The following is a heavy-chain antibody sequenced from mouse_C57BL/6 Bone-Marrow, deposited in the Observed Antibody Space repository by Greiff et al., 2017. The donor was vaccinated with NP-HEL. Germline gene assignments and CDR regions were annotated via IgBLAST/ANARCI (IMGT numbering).Heavy chain of an antibody. Sequence: EVKLMESGGGLVKPGGSLKLSCAASGFTFSDYGMHWVRQAPEKGLEWVAYISSGSSTIYYADTVEGRFTISRDNAKNTLFLQMTSLRSEDTAMYYCASHGYYLYAMDYWGQGTSVTVSS. CDR3: ASHGYYLYAMDY. D-gene: IGHD2-3*01. V-gene: IGHV5-17*01. CDR2: ISSGSSTI. J-gene: IGHJ4*01. CDR1: GFTFSDYG.